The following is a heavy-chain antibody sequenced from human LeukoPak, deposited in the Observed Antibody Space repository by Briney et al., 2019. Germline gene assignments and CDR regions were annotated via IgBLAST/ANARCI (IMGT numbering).Heavy chain of an antibody. Sequence: SETLSLTCAVYGGSFSGYYWSWIRQPPGKGLEWIGEINHSGSINYDPSLKSRVTISVDTSKNQFSLKLSSVTAADTAVYYCARGFGVTTYYYMDVWGKGTTVTVSS. CDR3: ARGFGVTTYYYMDV. J-gene: IGHJ6*03. D-gene: IGHD4-17*01. V-gene: IGHV4-34*01. CDR2: INHSGSI. CDR1: GGSFSGYY.